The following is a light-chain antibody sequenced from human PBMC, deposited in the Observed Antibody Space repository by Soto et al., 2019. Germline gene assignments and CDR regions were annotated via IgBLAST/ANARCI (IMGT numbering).Light chain of an antibody. CDR2: GAS. J-gene: IGKJ1*01. Sequence: DIVMTQSPDSLAVSLGERATINCKSSQSVLYSSNNKNYLAWYQQKPGQPPKLLIYGASTRESGVPARFSGSGSGTDFTLTISSLQAEDVAVYYCQQCYTTPRTFGQGTKVDIK. CDR3: QQCYTTPRT. V-gene: IGKV4-1*01. CDR1: QSVLYSSNNKNY.